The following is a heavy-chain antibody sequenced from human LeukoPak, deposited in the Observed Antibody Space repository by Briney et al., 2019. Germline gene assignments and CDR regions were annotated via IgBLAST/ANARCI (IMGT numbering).Heavy chain of an antibody. CDR2: INHSGST. Sequence: SSETLSLTCAVYGGSFSGYYWSWIRQPPGKGLEWIGEINHSGSTNYNPSLKSRVTISVDTSKNQFSLKLSSVTAADTAVYYCARFMTTVTLRLLDYWGQGTLVTVSS. CDR3: ARFMTTVTLRLLDY. CDR1: GGSFSGYY. V-gene: IGHV4-34*01. D-gene: IGHD4-17*01. J-gene: IGHJ4*02.